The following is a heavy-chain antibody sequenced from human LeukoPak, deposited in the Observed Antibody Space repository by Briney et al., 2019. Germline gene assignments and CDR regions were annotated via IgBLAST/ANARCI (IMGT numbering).Heavy chain of an antibody. Sequence: GGSLRLSCAASGFTVSSNYMSWVRQAPGKGLEWVSLIYSGGTTYYADSVKGRFTISRDNAKNSLYLQMNSLRPEDTAVYYCARENSGSYYQFDCWGQGTLVTVSS. CDR1: GFTVSSNY. CDR3: ARENSGSYYQFDC. V-gene: IGHV3-53*01. J-gene: IGHJ4*02. D-gene: IGHD1-26*01. CDR2: IYSGGTT.